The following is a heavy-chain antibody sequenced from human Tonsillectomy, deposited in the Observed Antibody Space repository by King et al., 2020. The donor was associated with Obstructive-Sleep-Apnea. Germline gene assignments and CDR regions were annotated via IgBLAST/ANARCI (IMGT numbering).Heavy chain of an antibody. CDR1: GGSFSDYY. CDR3: ARGSGAAAVNWFDP. Sequence: VQLQQWGAGLLKPSETLSLTCAVFGGSFSDYYWNWIRQSPGKGLEWIGEINHSGSTNYNSSLKSRVTISVDTSKNQFSLKLNSVTAADTAVYYCARGSGAAAVNWFDPWGQGTLVTVSS. V-gene: IGHV4-34*01. D-gene: IGHD6-13*01. CDR2: INHSGST. J-gene: IGHJ5*02.